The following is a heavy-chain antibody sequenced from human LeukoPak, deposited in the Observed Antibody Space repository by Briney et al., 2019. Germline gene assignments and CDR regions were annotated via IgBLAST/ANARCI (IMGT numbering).Heavy chain of an antibody. Sequence: PSETLSLTCAVSGGSISSGGYSWSWIRQPPGKGLEWIGYIYHSGSTYYNPSLKSRVTISVDRSKNQFSLKLSSVTAADTAVYYCASMGGVRGVIIRGYYWGQGTLVTVSS. CDR2: IYHSGST. J-gene: IGHJ4*02. CDR1: GGSISSGGYS. V-gene: IGHV4-30-2*01. CDR3: ASMGGVRGVIIRGYY. D-gene: IGHD3-10*01.